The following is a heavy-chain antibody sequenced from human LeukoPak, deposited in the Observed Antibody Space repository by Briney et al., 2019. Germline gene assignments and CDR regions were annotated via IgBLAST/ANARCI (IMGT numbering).Heavy chain of an antibody. Sequence: SETLSLTCTVSGNSIGSYYWSWIRQPAGKGLEWIGRIHTSGSTNYNPSLKSRVTMSVDTSKNQFSLKLSSVTAADTAVYYCARDSYYYYYDSSGYEGTGFDYWGQGTLVTVSS. CDR1: GNSIGSYY. J-gene: IGHJ4*02. V-gene: IGHV4-4*07. CDR3: ARDSYYYYYDSSGYEGTGFDY. CDR2: IHTSGST. D-gene: IGHD3-22*01.